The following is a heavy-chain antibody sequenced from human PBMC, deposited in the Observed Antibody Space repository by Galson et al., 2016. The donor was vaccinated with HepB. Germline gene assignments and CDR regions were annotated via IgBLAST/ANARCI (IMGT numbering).Heavy chain of an antibody. D-gene: IGHD4-17*01. J-gene: IGHJ4*02. CDR1: GFTVSSNY. CDR2: IYSGGTT. Sequence: SLRLSCAASGFTVSSNYMTWVRQAPVKGLEYVSVIYSGGTTYYADSVKGRFTISRDNSKNTLFLQMNTLRAEDTAVYYCARGVYGDHGWFDYWGQGTLVTVSS. V-gene: IGHV3-66*02. CDR3: ARGVYGDHGWFDY.